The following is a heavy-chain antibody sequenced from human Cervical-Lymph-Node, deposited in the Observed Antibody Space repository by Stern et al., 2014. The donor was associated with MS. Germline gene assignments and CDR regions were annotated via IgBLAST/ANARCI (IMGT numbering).Heavy chain of an antibody. CDR1: GFSFGTSW. CDR2: IRQDGYDK. V-gene: IGHV3-7*01. D-gene: IGHD2/OR15-2a*01. Sequence: EVQLLDSGGGLVQPGGSLRLSCVASGFSFGTSWMRWGRQPPGMGLEWVANIRQDGYDKFYVDSVKGRFTISRENARNSLYLQMNSLTVADTAVYYGARDRRAFLDYWGQGTHVAVSS. J-gene: IGHJ4*02. CDR3: ARDRRAFLDY.